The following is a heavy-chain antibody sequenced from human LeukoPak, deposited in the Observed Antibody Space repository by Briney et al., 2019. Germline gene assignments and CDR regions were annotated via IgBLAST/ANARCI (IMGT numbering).Heavy chain of an antibody. CDR2: ISSSGVTT. CDR1: GFTFSNFG. J-gene: IGHJ3*02. V-gene: IGHV3-23*01. D-gene: IGHD6-19*01. Sequence: GGSLRLSCAASGFTFSNFGMRWVGQAPGKGLEWVAGISSSGVTTYYADSVKGRFTISRDNSKNTLYLQMNSLRAEDTAVYYCAKNFNIAVTGTPAHIWGQGTMVTVSS. CDR3: AKNFNIAVTGTPAHI.